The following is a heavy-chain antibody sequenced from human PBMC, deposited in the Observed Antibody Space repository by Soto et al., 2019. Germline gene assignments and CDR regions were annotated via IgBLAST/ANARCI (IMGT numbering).Heavy chain of an antibody. CDR3: ARVRGGHSFDY. J-gene: IGHJ4*02. CDR1: EFSFNTYW. CDR2: IYPDDSRT. V-gene: IGHV5-51*01. Sequence: GESLKISCKGSEFSFNTYWIAWVRQRPGEGLKWMGIIYPDDSRTTYSPSFQGQVTISVDKSISAAYLQWSSLKASDSAMYYCARVRGGHSFDYWGQGALVTVSS. D-gene: IGHD3-10*01.